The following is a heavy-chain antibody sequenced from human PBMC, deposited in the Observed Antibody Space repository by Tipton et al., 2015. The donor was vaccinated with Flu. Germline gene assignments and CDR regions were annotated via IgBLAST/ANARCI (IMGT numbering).Heavy chain of an antibody. Sequence: TLSLTCTVSGDSISSRYYWAWIRQPPGNGLEWIGNIYRTGSTYYNPSLKSRVTISVDTSKNQFSLDLRSVTAADTAFYYCARGFTIFAVGTFDNWGQGTMVTVSS. J-gene: IGHJ4*02. CDR2: IYRTGST. CDR1: GDSISSRYY. CDR3: ARGFTIFAVGTFDN. D-gene: IGHD3-9*01. V-gene: IGHV4-38-2*02.